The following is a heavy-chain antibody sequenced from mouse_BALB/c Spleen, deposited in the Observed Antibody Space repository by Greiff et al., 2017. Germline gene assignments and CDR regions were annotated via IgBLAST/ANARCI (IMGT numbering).Heavy chain of an antibody. D-gene: IGHD1-2*01. Sequence: QVQLQQSGAELVKPGASVKLSCTASGFNIKDTYMHWVKQRPGQGLEWIGQIYPGDGDTDYNGKFKGKATLTADKSSSTAYMQLSSLTSEDSEVYFCATGATATVNYAMDYWGQGTSVTVSS. J-gene: IGHJ4*01. CDR1: GFNIKDTY. V-gene: IGHV1-80*01. CDR2: IYPGDGDT. CDR3: ATGATATVNYAMDY.